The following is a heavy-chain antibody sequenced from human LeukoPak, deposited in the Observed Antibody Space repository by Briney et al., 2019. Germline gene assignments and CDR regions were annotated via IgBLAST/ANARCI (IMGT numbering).Heavy chain of an antibody. CDR1: GFTFSSYV. D-gene: IGHD3-10*01. CDR2: ISSSGSTI. V-gene: IGHV3-48*03. J-gene: IGHJ5*02. CDR3: ARDFDTIDYGSGSLSP. Sequence: GGSLRLSCAASGFTFSSYVMNWVRQAPGKGLEWVSYISSSGSTIYYADSVKGRFTISRDNAKNSLYLQMNSLRAEDTAVYYCARDFDTIDYGSGSLSPGGQGTLVTVSS.